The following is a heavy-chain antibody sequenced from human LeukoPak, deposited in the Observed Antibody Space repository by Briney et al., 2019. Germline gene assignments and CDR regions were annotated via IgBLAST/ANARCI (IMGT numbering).Heavy chain of an antibody. CDR3: ARAEPTIFGVVIIGGFFDY. V-gene: IGHV3-7*01. Sequence: GGSLRLSCAASGFTFSSYWMSWVRQAPGKGLEWVANIKQDGSEKYYVDSAKGRFTISRDNAKNSLYLQMNSLRAEDTAVYYCARAEPTIFGVVIIGGFFDYWGQGTLVTVSS. CDR1: GFTFSSYW. J-gene: IGHJ4*02. CDR2: IKQDGSEK. D-gene: IGHD3-3*01.